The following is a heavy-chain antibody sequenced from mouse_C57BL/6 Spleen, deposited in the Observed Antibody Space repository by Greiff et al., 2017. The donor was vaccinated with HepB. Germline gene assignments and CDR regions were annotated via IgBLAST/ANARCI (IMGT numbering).Heavy chain of an antibody. CDR1: GYTFTDYN. V-gene: IGHV1-18*01. D-gene: IGHD1-1*01. CDR3: ARGGTTVVARYWYFDV. CDR2: INPNNGGT. Sequence: EVKLMESGPELVKPGASVKIPCKASGYTFTDYNMDWVKQSHGKSLEWIGDINPNNGGTIYNQKFKGKATLTVDKSSSTAYMELRSLTSEDTAVYYCARGGTTVVARYWYFDVWGTGTTVTVSS. J-gene: IGHJ1*03.